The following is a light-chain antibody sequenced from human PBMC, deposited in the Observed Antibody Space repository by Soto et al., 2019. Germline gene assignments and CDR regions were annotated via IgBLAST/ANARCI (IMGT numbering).Light chain of an antibody. CDR3: AAWDDSLSGWV. V-gene: IGLV1-47*01. CDR1: SSNIGSNF. Sequence: QSVLTQPPSASGTPGQRATISCSGSSSNIGSNFVYWYQQLPGTAPKLLIYRNNPRPSGVPDRFSGSKSGTSDSLVISGLRSEDEAGYYCAAWDDSLSGWVFGGGTKLTVL. J-gene: IGLJ3*02. CDR2: RNN.